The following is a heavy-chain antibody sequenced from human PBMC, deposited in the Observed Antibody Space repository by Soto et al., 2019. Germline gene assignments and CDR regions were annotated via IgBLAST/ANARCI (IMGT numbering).Heavy chain of an antibody. V-gene: IGHV3-23*01. J-gene: IGHJ5*02. Sequence: GGSLRLSCAASGFTFSNSALSWVRQTPGKGLEWVSALSGSGDRTYYADSVKGRFTISRDNSKNTLYLQMNSPRAEDTAVYYCAKVMIVVVTPSWFGPWGQGTLVTVSS. CDR2: LSGSGDRT. CDR1: GFTFSNSA. D-gene: IGHD3-22*01. CDR3: AKVMIVVVTPSWFGP.